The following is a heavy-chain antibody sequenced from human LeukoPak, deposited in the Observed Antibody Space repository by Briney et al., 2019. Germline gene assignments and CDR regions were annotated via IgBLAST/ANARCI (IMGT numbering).Heavy chain of an antibody. CDR3: ARDKVVAAADYYYYYGMDV. Sequence: SETLSLTCTVSGGSISSYYWSWIRQPPGKGLEWIAYIYYSGSTNYNPSLKSRVTISVDTSKNQFSLKLSSVTAADTAVYYCARDKVVAAADYYYYYGMDVWGQGTTVTVSS. J-gene: IGHJ6*02. CDR2: IYYSGST. V-gene: IGHV4-59*01. CDR1: GGSISSYY. D-gene: IGHD6-13*01.